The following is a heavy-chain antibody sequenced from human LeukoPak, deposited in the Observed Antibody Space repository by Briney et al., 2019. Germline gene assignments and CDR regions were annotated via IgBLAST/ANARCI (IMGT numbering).Heavy chain of an antibody. CDR1: AGSISGYY. D-gene: IGHD1-1*01. V-gene: IGHV4-4*07. Sequence: SQTLSLTWTVAAGSISGYYWSWIRQPARKGLEWIGRIYASGSTRYKPSLMSRVTMSVDTSKNQFSLKLTSVTAADTAVYYCARFGQNWSLLDYWGQRTLVTVSS. CDR2: IYASGST. CDR3: ARFGQNWSLLDY. J-gene: IGHJ4*02.